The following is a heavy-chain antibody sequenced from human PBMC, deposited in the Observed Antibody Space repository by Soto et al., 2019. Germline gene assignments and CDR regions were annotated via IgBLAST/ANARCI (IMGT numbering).Heavy chain of an antibody. CDR2: IKQDGSEK. D-gene: IGHD2-8*01. CDR1: GFTFSSYW. Sequence: EVQLVESGGGLVQPGGSLRLSCAASGFTFSSYWMSWVRQAPGKGLEWVANIKQDGSEKYYVDSVKGRFTISRDNAKNSLYLQMNSLRAEDTAVYYCARGGGSHCTNGVCYGFFDYWGQGTLVTVSS. V-gene: IGHV3-7*01. CDR3: ARGGGSHCTNGVCYGFFDY. J-gene: IGHJ4*02.